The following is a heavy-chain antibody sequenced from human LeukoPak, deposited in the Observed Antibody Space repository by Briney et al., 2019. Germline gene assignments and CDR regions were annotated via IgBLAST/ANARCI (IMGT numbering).Heavy chain of an antibody. CDR3: AKDLEATVTTAGFDY. CDR2: ISGSGGNT. CDR1: GFTFSSYA. V-gene: IGHV3-23*01. Sequence: GGSLRLSCAASGFTFSSYAMSWVRQAPGKGLEWVSGISGSGGNTYYADSVKGRFTISRDNSKNTLYLQMYSLRAEDTAVYYCAKDLEATVTTAGFDYWGQGTLVTVSS. J-gene: IGHJ4*02. D-gene: IGHD4-11*01.